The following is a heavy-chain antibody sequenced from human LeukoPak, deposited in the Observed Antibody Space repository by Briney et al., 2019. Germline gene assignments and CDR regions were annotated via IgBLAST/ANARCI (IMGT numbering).Heavy chain of an antibody. CDR2: IYYSGST. CDR1: GGSISSYY. CDR3: AREITIFGVVRFDP. D-gene: IGHD3-3*01. Sequence: SETLSLTCTVSGGSISSYYWSWIRQPPGKGLEWIGYIYYSGSTNYNPSLKSRVTISVDTSKNQFSLKLSSVTAADTAVYYCAREITIFGVVRFDPWDQGTLVTVSS. V-gene: IGHV4-59*01. J-gene: IGHJ5*02.